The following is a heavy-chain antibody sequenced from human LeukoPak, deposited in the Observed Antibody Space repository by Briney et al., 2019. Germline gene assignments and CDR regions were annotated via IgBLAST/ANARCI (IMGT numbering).Heavy chain of an antibody. V-gene: IGHV3-30-3*01. J-gene: IGHJ4*02. CDR3: ARDPQAAAGTAANYYFDY. D-gene: IGHD6-13*01. CDR1: GFTFSSYA. CDR2: ISYDGSNK. Sequence: GGSLRLSCAASGFTFSSYAMHWVRQAPGKGLEWVAVISYDGSNKYYADSVKGRFTISRDNSKNTLYLQMNSLRAEDTAVYYCARDPQAAAGTAANYYFDYWGQGTLVTVSS.